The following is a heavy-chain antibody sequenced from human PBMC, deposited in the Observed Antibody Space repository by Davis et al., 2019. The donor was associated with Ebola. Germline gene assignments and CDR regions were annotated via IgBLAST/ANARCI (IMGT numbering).Heavy chain of an antibody. CDR1: GGSISSGGYS. V-gene: IGHV4-30-2*01. Sequence: SETLSLTCAVSGGSISSGGYSWSWIRQPPGKGLEWIGYIYHSGSTYYNPSLKSRVTISVDRSKNQFPLKLSSVTAADTAVYYCARVVLRCSGGSCYSGGAFDIWGQGTMVTVSS. D-gene: IGHD2-15*01. J-gene: IGHJ3*02. CDR2: IYHSGST. CDR3: ARVVLRCSGGSCYSGGAFDI.